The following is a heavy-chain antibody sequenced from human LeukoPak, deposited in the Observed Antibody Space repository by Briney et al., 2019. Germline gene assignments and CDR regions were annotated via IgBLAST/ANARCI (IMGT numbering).Heavy chain of an antibody. Sequence: PGGSLRLSCAASGFTFSSHWMSWVRQAPGKGPEWVANIKQDGTEIYYVDSVKGRFTISRDNSKNSLYLQMNSLRAEDTAVYYCARALIGYYFDYWGQGTLVTVSS. V-gene: IGHV3-7*01. CDR3: ARALIGYYFDY. CDR1: GFTFSSHW. CDR2: IKQDGTEI. J-gene: IGHJ4*02. D-gene: IGHD2-8*01.